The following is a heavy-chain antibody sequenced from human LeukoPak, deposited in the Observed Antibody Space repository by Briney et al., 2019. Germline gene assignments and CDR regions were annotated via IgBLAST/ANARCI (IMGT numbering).Heavy chain of an antibody. V-gene: IGHV3-53*01. J-gene: IGHJ3*01. CDR3: TTEGHSYGYHAVEV. CDR2: IYRGGTT. CDR1: GFTVSDNY. D-gene: IGHD5-18*01. Sequence: PGGSLRLSCAASGFTVSDNYMSWVRQAPGKGLEWVSVIYRGGTTYYADSVKGRFTIARDDSKNMVYLHMNSLRTEDTAVYYCTTEGHSYGYHAVEVWGQGTMVTVSS.